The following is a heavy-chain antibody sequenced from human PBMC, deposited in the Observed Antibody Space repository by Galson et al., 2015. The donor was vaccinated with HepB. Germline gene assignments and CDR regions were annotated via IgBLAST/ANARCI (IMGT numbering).Heavy chain of an antibody. J-gene: IGHJ5*02. CDR1: GFTFSSYW. CDR2: INSDGSST. CDR3: ARGHSSSWYLSWFDP. V-gene: IGHV3-74*01. Sequence: SLRLSCAASGFTFSSYWMHWVRQAPGKGLVWVSRINSDGSSTSYADSVKGRFTISRDNAKNTLYLQMNSLRAEDTAVYYCARGHSSSWYLSWFDPWGQGTLVTVSS. D-gene: IGHD6-13*01.